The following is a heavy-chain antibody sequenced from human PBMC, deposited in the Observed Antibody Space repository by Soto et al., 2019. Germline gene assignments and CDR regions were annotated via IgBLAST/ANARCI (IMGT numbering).Heavy chain of an antibody. Sequence: GGSLRLSCEASGFTFSSYAMHWVRQAPGEGQGLRRGLEWVSYISSSSSTIYYTDSVKGRFTISRDNSKNTLYLQMNSLRAEDTAVDYCGREGEQLAGGYYYNGMDVWGQGTTVTFSS. CDR2: ISSSSSTI. V-gene: IGHV3-48*01. D-gene: IGHD6-13*01. CDR3: GREGEQLAGGYYYNGMDV. J-gene: IGHJ6*02. CDR1: GFTFSSYA.